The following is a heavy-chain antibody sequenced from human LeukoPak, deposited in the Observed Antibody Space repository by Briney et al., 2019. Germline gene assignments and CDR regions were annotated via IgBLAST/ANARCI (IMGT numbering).Heavy chain of an antibody. Sequence: GGSLRFSCAASGFTFSNAWMSWVRQAPGKGLEWVGRIKSKTDGGTTDYAAPVKGRFTISRDDSKNTLYLQVNSLKTEDTAVYYCTTLSPHYYDSRGYFDYWGQGTLVTVSS. J-gene: IGHJ4*02. CDR2: IKSKTDGGTT. V-gene: IGHV3-15*01. CDR3: TTLSPHYYDSRGYFDY. D-gene: IGHD3-22*01. CDR1: GFTFSNAW.